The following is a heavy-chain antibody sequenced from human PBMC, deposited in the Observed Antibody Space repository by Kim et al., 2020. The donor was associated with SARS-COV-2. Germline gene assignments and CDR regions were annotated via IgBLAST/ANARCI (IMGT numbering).Heavy chain of an antibody. CDR3: AGSPREVDY. CDR2: ISPGGSA. J-gene: IGHJ4*02. CDR1: GFSFSDRH. V-gene: IGHV3-11*04. D-gene: IGHD1-26*01. Sequence: GGSLRLSCAASGFSFSDRHMSWIRQAPGKGLEWVSYISPGGSAAYADSVKGRFSISRDNAKKSLYLQMNSLRAEDTAGYYCAGSPREVDYWGQGTRVIGS.